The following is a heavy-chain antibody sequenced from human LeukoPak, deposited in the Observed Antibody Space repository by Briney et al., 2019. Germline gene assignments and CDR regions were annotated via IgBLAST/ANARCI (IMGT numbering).Heavy chain of an antibody. J-gene: IGHJ4*02. CDR1: GFTFSDYY. D-gene: IGHD4-17*01. V-gene: IGHV3-11*04. CDR2: ISSSGSTI. CDR3: ASLPDTVTTIFFDY. Sequence: KPGGSLRLSCAASGFTFSDYYMSWIRQAPGKGLEWVSYISSSGSTIYYADSVKGRFTTSRDNAKNSLYLQMNSLRAEDTAVYYCASLPDTVTTIFFDYWGQGTLVTVSS.